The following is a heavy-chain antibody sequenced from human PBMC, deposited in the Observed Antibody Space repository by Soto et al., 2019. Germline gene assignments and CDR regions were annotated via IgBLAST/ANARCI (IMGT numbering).Heavy chain of an antibody. CDR3: ARARYCTNGVCYSTFDY. J-gene: IGHJ4*02. CDR2: INPSGGST. CDR1: GYTFTSYD. Sequence: RASVKVSCKASGYTFTSYDINWVRQATGQGLEWMGLINPSGGSTSYAQKFQGRVTMTRDTSTSTVYMELSSLRSEDTAVYYCARARYCTNGVCYSTFDYWGQGTLVTVSS. V-gene: IGHV1-46*03. D-gene: IGHD2-8*01.